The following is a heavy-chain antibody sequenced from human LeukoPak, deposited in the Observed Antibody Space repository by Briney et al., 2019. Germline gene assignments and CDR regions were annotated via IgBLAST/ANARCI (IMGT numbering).Heavy chain of an antibody. Sequence: ASVKVSCKASGYTVTGYYMHWVRQAPGQGLEWMGRINPKSGGTNSAQKFQGRITMTRDTSISTAYMELSRLRSDDTAVYYCARDRGDDRVFYFDYWGQGPLVTVS. J-gene: IGHJ4*02. CDR3: ARDRGDDRVFYFDY. CDR1: GYTVTGYY. V-gene: IGHV1-2*06. D-gene: IGHD3-22*01. CDR2: INPKSGGT.